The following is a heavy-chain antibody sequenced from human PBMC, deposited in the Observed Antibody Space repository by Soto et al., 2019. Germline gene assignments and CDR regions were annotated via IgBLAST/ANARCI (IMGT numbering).Heavy chain of an antibody. CDR1: GFTFSTYS. CDR2: ISSSSSTI. J-gene: IGHJ4*02. CDR3: ARSGNAPGVY. D-gene: IGHD3-10*01. V-gene: IGHV3-48*01. Sequence: PGGSLRLSCAASGFTFSTYSMNWVRQAPGKGLEWVSYISSSSSTIFYTDSVKGRFTVSRDNAKNSLYLQMNSLRAEDTAVYYCARSGNAPGVYWGQGTLVTVSS.